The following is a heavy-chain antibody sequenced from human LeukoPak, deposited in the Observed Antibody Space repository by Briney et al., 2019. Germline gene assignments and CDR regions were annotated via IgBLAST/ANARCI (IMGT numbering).Heavy chain of an antibody. D-gene: IGHD3-9*01. CDR1: GGSFSGYY. J-gene: IGHJ4*02. V-gene: IGHV4-34*01. CDR2: INHSGST. Sequence: SETLSLTCAVYGGSFSGYYWSWSRQPPGKGLEWIGEINHSGSTNYNPSLKSRVTISVDTSKNQFSLKLSSVTAADTAVYYCARVYVLRYFDWSSYYFDYWGQGTLVTVSS. CDR3: ARVYVLRYFDWSSYYFDY.